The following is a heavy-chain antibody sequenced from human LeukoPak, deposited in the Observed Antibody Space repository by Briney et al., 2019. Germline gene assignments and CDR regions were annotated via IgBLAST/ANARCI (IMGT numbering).Heavy chain of an antibody. Sequence: ASVKVSCKASGYTFTSYGISWVRQAPGQGLEWMGWISAYNGNTNYAQKLQGRVTMTTDTSTSTAYMELRSLRSDDTAMYYCARGATYYYDSSGYYLLDYWGQGTLVTVSS. J-gene: IGHJ4*02. CDR2: ISAYNGNT. D-gene: IGHD3-22*01. CDR1: GYTFTSYG. CDR3: ARGATYYYDSSGYYLLDY. V-gene: IGHV1-18*01.